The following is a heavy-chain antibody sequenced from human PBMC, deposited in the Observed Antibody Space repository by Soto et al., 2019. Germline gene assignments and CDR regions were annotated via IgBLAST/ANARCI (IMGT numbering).Heavy chain of an antibody. J-gene: IGHJ4*02. CDR1: GFTFSTYA. Sequence: QVQLLDSGGGVVQPGRSLRLSCVVSGFTFSTYAMYWVRQAPGKGLEWVALISFDGSSEYYADSVKGRFTISRDNSKNTLYLQMNSLRAEDTAVYYCAKERYYDSSGYYAPLDFDYWGQGTLVTVSS. D-gene: IGHD3-22*01. CDR3: AKERYYDSSGYYAPLDFDY. CDR2: ISFDGSSE. V-gene: IGHV3-30*04.